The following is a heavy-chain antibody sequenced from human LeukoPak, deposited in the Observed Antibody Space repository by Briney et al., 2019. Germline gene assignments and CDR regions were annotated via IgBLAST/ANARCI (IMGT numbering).Heavy chain of an antibody. D-gene: IGHD3-10*01. Sequence: PSETLSLTCAVYGGSFSGYYWSWIRQPPGKGLEWIGEINHSGSTNYNPSLKSRVTISVDTSKNQFSPKLSSVTAADTAVYYCARVPPYGSGRGYFDYWGQGTLVTVSS. CDR3: ARVPPYGSGRGYFDY. V-gene: IGHV4-34*01. CDR1: GGSFSGYY. CDR2: INHSGST. J-gene: IGHJ4*02.